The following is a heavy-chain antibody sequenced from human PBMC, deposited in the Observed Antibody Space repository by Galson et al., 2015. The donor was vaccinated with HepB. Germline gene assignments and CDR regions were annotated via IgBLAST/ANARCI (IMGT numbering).Heavy chain of an antibody. CDR3: ARDGADYYDSAGKDY. J-gene: IGHJ4*02. D-gene: IGHD3-22*01. CDR1: GFTFSSYS. V-gene: IGHV3-21*01. Sequence: SLRLSCAASGFTFSSYSMNWVRQAPGKGLEWVSSISSSSSYIYYADSVKGRFTISRDNAKNSLYLQMNSLRAEDTAVYYCARDGADYYDSAGKDYWGQGTLVTVSS. CDR2: ISSSSSYI.